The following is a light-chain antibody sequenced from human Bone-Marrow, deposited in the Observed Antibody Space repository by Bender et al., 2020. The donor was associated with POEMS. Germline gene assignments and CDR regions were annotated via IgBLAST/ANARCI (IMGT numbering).Light chain of an antibody. J-gene: IGLJ3*02. Sequence: QSVLTPPPSVSGAPGQRVTISCTGSSSNTGSGYDINWYQHLPGTAPKLLIYGDTNRPSGVPDRFSGSKSGTSASLAITGLQAEDEADYYCQSYDNSLGGWVFGGGTKLTVL. CDR2: GDT. CDR3: QSYDNSLGGWV. V-gene: IGLV1-40*01. CDR1: SSNTGSGYD.